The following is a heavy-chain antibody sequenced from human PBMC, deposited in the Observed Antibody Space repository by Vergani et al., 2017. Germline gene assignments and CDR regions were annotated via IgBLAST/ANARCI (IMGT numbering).Heavy chain of an antibody. CDR1: GGSISSGGYY. Sequence: QVQLQESGPGLVKPSQTLSLTCTVSGGSISSGGYYWSWIRQPPGKGLEWIGYIYYSGSTYYNPSLKSRVTISVDTSKNQFSLKLRSVTAADTAMYYCASGYGGKDPSHVPRIDYWGQGTLVTVSS. V-gene: IGHV4-30-4*01. CDR2: IYYSGST. CDR3: ASGYGGKDPSHVPRIDY. J-gene: IGHJ4*02. D-gene: IGHD4-23*01.